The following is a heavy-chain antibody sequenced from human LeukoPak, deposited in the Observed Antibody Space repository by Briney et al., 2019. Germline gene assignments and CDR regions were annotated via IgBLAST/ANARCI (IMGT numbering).Heavy chain of an antibody. CDR1: GFTFSSYA. CDR2: ISGSGGST. V-gene: IGHV3-23*01. J-gene: IGHJ5*02. CDR3: AKGSDGLPHLNWFDP. D-gene: IGHD2-8*01. Sequence: GGSLRLSCAASGFTFSSYAMSWVRQAPGKGLEWVSAISGSGGSTYYADSVKGRFTISRDNSKNTLYLQMNSLRAEDTAVYYCAKGSDGLPHLNWFDPWGQGTLVTVSS.